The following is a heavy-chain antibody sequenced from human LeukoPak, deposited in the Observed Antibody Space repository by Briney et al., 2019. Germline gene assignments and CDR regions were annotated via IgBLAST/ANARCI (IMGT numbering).Heavy chain of an antibody. CDR1: GFTVSSNY. Sequence: PGGSLRLSCAASGFTVSSNYMSWVRHAPGKGLEWGSVIYSGGSTYYADSVKGRFTISRDNSKNTLYLQMNSLRAEDTAVYYCARDLYGDFDYWGQGTQVTVSS. D-gene: IGHD4-17*01. V-gene: IGHV3-53*01. J-gene: IGHJ4*02. CDR3: ARDLYGDFDY. CDR2: IYSGGST.